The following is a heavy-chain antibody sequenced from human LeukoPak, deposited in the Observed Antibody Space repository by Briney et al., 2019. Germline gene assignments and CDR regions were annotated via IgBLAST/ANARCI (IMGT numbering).Heavy chain of an antibody. V-gene: IGHV3-30-3*01. Sequence: SGGSLRLSCAASGFTFSDYYMSWIRQAPGKGLEWVAVISYDGSNKYYADSVKGRFTISRDNSKNTLYLQMNSLRAEDTAVYYCASLSGWYGVQIDYWGQGTLVTVSS. CDR1: GFTFSDYY. D-gene: IGHD6-19*01. CDR2: ISYDGSNK. CDR3: ASLSGWYGVQIDY. J-gene: IGHJ4*02.